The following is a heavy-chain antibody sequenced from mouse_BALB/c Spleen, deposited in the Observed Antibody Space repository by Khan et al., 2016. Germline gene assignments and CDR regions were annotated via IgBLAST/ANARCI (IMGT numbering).Heavy chain of an antibody. CDR2: ISYSGST. Sequence: EVQLQESGPGLVKPSQSLSLTCTVTGYSITSGYGWNWIRQFPGNKLEWMGYISYSGSTNYNPSLKSRLSLTRDTSKNPFFLQLNSVTTEDTATYYGARTASIKYWGQGTTLTVSS. CDR3: ARTASIKY. V-gene: IGHV3-2*02. CDR1: GYSITSGYG. J-gene: IGHJ2*01. D-gene: IGHD1-2*01.